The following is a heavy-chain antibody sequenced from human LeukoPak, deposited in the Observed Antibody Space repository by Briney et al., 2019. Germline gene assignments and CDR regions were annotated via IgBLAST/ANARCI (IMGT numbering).Heavy chain of an antibody. CDR2: IYYSGST. D-gene: IGHD3-10*01. V-gene: IGHV4-59*08. CDR1: GGSISSYY. J-gene: IGHJ6*02. Sequence: SETLSLTCTVSGGSISSYYWSWIRQPPGKGLEWIGYIYYSGSTNYNPSLKSRVTISVDTSKNQFSLKLSSVTAADTAVYYCASLRGYYYGSGSSYYGMDVWGQGTTVTVSS. CDR3: ASLRGYYYGSGSSYYGMDV.